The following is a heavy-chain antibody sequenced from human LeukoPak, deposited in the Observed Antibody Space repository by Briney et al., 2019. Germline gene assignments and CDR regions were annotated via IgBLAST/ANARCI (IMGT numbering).Heavy chain of an antibody. CDR3: VRESGFGELFPYAFDI. CDR1: GFTFSSYS. D-gene: IGHD3-10*01. V-gene: IGHV3-48*01. J-gene: IGHJ3*02. CDR2: ISSSSSTI. Sequence: GGSLRLSCAASGFTFSSYSMNWVRQAPGKGLEWVSYISSSSSTIYYADSVKGRFAISRDYSRNTVYLQMNSLRAEDTAVYYCVRESGFGELFPYAFDIWGQGTVVTVSS.